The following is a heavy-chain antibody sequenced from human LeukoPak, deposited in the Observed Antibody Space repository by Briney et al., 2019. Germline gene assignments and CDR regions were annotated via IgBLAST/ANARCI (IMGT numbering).Heavy chain of an antibody. Sequence: GGSLRLSCAASGFTFSSYAMHWVRQAPGKGLEWVAVISYDGSNKYYADSVKGRFTISRDNSKNTLYLQMNSPRAEDTAVYHCAKVSSMSSGWPRGGYWGQGTLVTVSS. V-gene: IGHV3-30*04. CDR3: AKVSSMSSGWPRGGY. D-gene: IGHD6-19*01. CDR1: GFTFSSYA. J-gene: IGHJ4*02. CDR2: ISYDGSNK.